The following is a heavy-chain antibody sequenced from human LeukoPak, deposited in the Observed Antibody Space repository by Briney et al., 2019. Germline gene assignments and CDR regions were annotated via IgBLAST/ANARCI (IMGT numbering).Heavy chain of an antibody. J-gene: IGHJ4*02. CDR2: ISSSSSYI. CDR1: GFTFSSYS. V-gene: IGHV3-21*01. D-gene: IGHD3-22*01. Sequence: GGSLRLSCAASGFTFSSYSMNWVRQAPGKGLEWGSSISSSSSYIYYADSVKGRFTISRDNAKNSLYLQMNSLRAEDTAVYYCARPLVYYDSSGYYPLDYWGQGTLVTVSS. CDR3: ARPLVYYDSSGYYPLDY.